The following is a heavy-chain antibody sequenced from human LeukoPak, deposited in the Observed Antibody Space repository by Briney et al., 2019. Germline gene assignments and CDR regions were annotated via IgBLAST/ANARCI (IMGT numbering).Heavy chain of an antibody. CDR3: ARGYTTGYFDY. J-gene: IGHJ4*02. Sequence: PSETLSLTCTVSGGFFTTYYWSWIRQPPGKGLEWIGYIYYSASTNYNPSLKSRVTISVDTSKNQFSLKLASVSAADTAVSYCARGYTTGYFDYWGQGILVTVSS. CDR1: GGFFTTYY. V-gene: IGHV4-59*01. D-gene: IGHD5-18*01. CDR2: IYYSAST.